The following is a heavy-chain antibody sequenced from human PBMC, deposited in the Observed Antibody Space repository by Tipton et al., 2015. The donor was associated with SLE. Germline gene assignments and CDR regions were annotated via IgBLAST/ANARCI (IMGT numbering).Heavy chain of an antibody. CDR1: GFTFSTYG. V-gene: IGHV3-30*03. Sequence: SLRLSCAASGFTFSTYGMHWVRQAPGKGLEWVAVISYDGSNKYYADSVKGRFTISRDNSKNTLYLQMNGLRPEDTAVYYCARGSSGWIAVVGNYWGQGTLVTVSS. J-gene: IGHJ4*02. D-gene: IGHD6-13*01. CDR3: ARGSSGWIAVVGNY. CDR2: ISYDGSNK.